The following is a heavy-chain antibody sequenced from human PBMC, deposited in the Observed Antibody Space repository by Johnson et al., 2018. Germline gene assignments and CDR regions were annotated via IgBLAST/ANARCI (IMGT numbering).Heavy chain of an antibody. D-gene: IGHD2-15*01. CDR3: ARTRRAAYYYYGMDV. CDR1: GFTFSSYG. V-gene: IGHV3-33*05. J-gene: IGHJ6*02. CDR2: ISYDGSNK. Sequence: QVQLVQSGGGLVQPGGSLRLSCAASGFTFSSYGMHWVRQAPGKGLEWVAVISYDGSNKYYADSVKGRFTISRDNSKNTLYLQMNSLSAEDTAVYYCARTRRAAYYYYGMDVWGQGTTVTVSS.